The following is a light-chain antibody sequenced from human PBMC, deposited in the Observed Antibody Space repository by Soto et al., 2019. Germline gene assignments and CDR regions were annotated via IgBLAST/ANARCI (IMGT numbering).Light chain of an antibody. CDR3: QTWGTGIRV. CDR2: LNSDGSH. Sequence: QPVLTQSPSASASLGASGKLTCTRSSGHSSYAIAWHQQQPEKGPRYLMKLNSDGSHSKGDGIPDCFSGSSSGAERYLTISSLQSEDEADYYCQTWGTGIRVFGGGTKLTVL. CDR1: SGHSSYA. J-gene: IGLJ3*02. V-gene: IGLV4-69*01.